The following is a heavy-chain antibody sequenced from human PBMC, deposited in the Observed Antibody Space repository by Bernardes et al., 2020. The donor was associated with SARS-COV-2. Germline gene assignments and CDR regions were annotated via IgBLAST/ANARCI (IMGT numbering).Heavy chain of an antibody. Sequence: ASVKVSCKASGYTFTRFDINWVRQATGQGLEWMGWMDPDSGNTHYAQKFQGRVTLTRNATMKIAYMELSSLRSEDTAIYFCATGSKFDFWGRGTLVTVSS. V-gene: IGHV1-8*01. CDR1: GYTFTRFD. CDR3: ATGSKFDF. J-gene: IGHJ4*02. CDR2: MDPDSGNT.